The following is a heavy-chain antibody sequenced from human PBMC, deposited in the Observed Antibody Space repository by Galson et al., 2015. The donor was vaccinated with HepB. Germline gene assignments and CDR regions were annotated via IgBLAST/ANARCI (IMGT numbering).Heavy chain of an antibody. J-gene: IGHJ4*02. CDR1: TFIFSTYS. D-gene: IGHD2-8*01. CDR2: ISSSGTTI. V-gene: IGHV3-48*04. Sequence: SLRLSCAASTFIFSTYSMDWVRQAPGKGLEWVPYISSSGTTIYYADSVKGRFTISRDNAKNSLYLQMNSLRAEDTAVYYCVCFRGYYLKPIDYWGQGTLVTVSS. CDR3: VCFRGYYLKPIDY.